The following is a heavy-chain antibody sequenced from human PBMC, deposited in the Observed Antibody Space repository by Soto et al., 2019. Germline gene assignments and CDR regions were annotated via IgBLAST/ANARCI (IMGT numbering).Heavy chain of an antibody. V-gene: IGHV4-34*01. Sequence: GSLRLSCAASGFTFSSYAMSWVRQAPGKGLEWIGEINHSGSTNYNPSLKSRVTISVDTSKNQFSLKLSSVTAADTAVYYCARGYQPLLYRPGKFFDYWGQGTLVTVSS. CDR2: INHSGST. J-gene: IGHJ4*02. D-gene: IGHD2-2*02. CDR3: ARGYQPLLYRPGKFFDY. CDR1: GFTFSSYA.